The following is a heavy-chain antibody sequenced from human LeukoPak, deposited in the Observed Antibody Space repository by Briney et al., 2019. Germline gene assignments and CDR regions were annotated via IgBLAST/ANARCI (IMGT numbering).Heavy chain of an antibody. CDR1: GFSFSSYG. V-gene: IGHV3-30*02. CDR2: IRSDGSNK. Sequence: GGSLRLSCAGSGFSFSSYGMRWVRQAPGKGLEWMAFIRSDGSNKYYAASEKGRFTISRHNSKHTLYLQMNSLRAEDTAVYYCARILDSAWGELGYWGQGTLVTVSS. CDR3: ARILDSAWGELGY. J-gene: IGHJ4*02. D-gene: IGHD6-19*01.